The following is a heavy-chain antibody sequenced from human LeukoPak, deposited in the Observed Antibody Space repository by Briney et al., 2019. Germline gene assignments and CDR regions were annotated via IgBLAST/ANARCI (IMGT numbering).Heavy chain of an antibody. V-gene: IGHV3-30-3*01. CDR3: ARDQTVTTERYDYYYYYGMDV. D-gene: IGHD4-11*01. J-gene: IGHJ6*02. Sequence: LGGSLRLSCAASGFTFSSYAMHWVRQAPGKGLEWVAVISYDGSNKYYADSVKGRFTISRDNSKNTLYLQMNSLRAEDTAVYYCARDQTVTTERYDYYYYYGMDVWGQGTTVTVSS. CDR1: GFTFSSYA. CDR2: ISYDGSNK.